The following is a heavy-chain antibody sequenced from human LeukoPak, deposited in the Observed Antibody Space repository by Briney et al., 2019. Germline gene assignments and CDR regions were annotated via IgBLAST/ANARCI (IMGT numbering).Heavy chain of an antibody. J-gene: IGHJ4*02. CDR1: GYTFTSYG. Sequence: GASVKVSCKASGYTFTSYGIGWVRQAPGQGLEWMGWISACNGNTNYAQKLQGRVTMTTDTSTSTAYMELRSLRSDDTAVYYCAREEYSSGWFRRDYWGQGTLVTVSS. D-gene: IGHD6-19*01. CDR3: AREEYSSGWFRRDY. CDR2: ISACNGNT. V-gene: IGHV1-18*01.